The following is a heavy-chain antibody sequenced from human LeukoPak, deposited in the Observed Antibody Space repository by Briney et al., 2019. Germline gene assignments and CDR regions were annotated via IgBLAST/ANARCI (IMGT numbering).Heavy chain of an antibody. CDR3: ARDPGPPHDVFDY. V-gene: IGHV4-31*03. CDR1: GGSISSGGYY. Sequence: SETLSLTCTVSGGSISSGGYYWSWIRQHPGKGLEWIGYIYYSGSTYYNPSLKSRVTISVDTSKNQFSLKLSSVTAADTAVYYCARDPGPPHDVFDYRGQGTLVTVSS. J-gene: IGHJ4*02. D-gene: IGHD2-8*02. CDR2: IYYSGST.